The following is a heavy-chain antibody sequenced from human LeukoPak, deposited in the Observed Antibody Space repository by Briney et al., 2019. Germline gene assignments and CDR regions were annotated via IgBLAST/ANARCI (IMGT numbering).Heavy chain of an antibody. CDR2: IYYSGTS. V-gene: IGHV4-39*07. Sequence: SETLSLTCTVSSGSISNGGYYWVWIRQPPGKGLEWIGSIYYSGTSYYNPSLTSRVTISVDTSNNQFSLKLSSVTAADTAVYYWARRPAGAKYFDHWGQGTLVTVSS. J-gene: IGHJ1*01. CDR1: SGSISNGGYY. D-gene: IGHD6-13*01. CDR3: ARRPAGAKYFDH.